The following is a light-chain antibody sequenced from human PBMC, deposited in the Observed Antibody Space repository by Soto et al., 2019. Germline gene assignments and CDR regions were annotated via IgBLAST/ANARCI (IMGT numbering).Light chain of an antibody. V-gene: IGLV4-69*01. J-gene: IGLJ1*01. CDR2: LNSDGSH. CDR3: QTWGTGIHV. CDR1: SGHSSYA. Sequence: QSVLTQSPSASDSLGASVKLTCTLSSGHSSYAIAWHQQQPEKGPRYLMKLNSDGSHSKGDGIPDRFSGSSSGAERYLTISSLQSEDEADYYCQTWGTGIHVFGTGTQLTVL.